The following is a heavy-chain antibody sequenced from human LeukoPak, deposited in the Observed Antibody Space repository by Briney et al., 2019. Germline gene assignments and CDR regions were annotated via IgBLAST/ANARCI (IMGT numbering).Heavy chain of an antibody. J-gene: IGHJ5*02. V-gene: IGHV1-8*01. CDR2: MNPNSGNT. CDR1: GYTFTSYD. CDR3: ARGSVLLWFGELEKRFDP. Sequence: ASVKVSCKASGYTFTSYDINWVRQATGQGLEWMGWMNPNSGNTGYAQKFQGRVTMTRNTSISTAYMELSSLRSEDTAVYYCARGSVLLWFGELEKRFDPWGQGTLVTVSS. D-gene: IGHD3-10*01.